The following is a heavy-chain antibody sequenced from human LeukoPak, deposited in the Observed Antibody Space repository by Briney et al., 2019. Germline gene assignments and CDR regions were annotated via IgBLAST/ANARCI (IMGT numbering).Heavy chain of an antibody. CDR1: GFTFSSYA. J-gene: IGHJ2*01. Sequence: GGSLRLSCAASGFTFSSYAMSWVRQAPGKGLEWVSAISGSGGSTYYADSVKGRFTISRDNSKNTLYLQMNSLRAEDTAVYYCAKEAIFTIFGVVIPSGSFDLWGRGTLVTVSS. CDR3: AKEAIFTIFGVVIPSGSFDL. D-gene: IGHD3-3*01. CDR2: ISGSGGST. V-gene: IGHV3-23*01.